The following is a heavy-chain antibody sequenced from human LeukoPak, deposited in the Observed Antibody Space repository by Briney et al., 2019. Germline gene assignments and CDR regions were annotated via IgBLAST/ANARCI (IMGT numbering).Heavy chain of an antibody. CDR3: ARSDWFAP. J-gene: IGHJ5*02. Sequence: GGSLRLSCAASGITLSGYWMNWVRHPPEKGLEWVSRIKTDGSITTYADSVKGRFTISRDNAKNTLYLQMNSLRVEDTAVYYCARSDWFAPWGQGTLVIVSS. CDR1: GITLSGYW. V-gene: IGHV3-74*01. CDR2: IKTDGSIT.